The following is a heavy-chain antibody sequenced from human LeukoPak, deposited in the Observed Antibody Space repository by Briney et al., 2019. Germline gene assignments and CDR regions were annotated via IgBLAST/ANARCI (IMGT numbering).Heavy chain of an antibody. Sequence: SVKVSCKASGCTFTSYAISWVRQAPGQGLEWMGRIIPILGIANYAQKFQGRVTITADKSTSTAYMELSSLRSEDTGLYYCASPYDSSGYYHCWGEGGLVTVSS. CDR1: GCTFTSYA. D-gene: IGHD3-22*01. CDR3: ASPYDSSGYYHC. J-gene: IGHJ4*02. CDR2: IIPILGIA. V-gene: IGHV1-69*04.